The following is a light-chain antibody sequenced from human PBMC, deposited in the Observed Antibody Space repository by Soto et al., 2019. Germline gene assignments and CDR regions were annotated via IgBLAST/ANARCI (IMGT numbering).Light chain of an antibody. Sequence: QSVLTQPPSVSGAPAQRVTISCTGSSSNFGTGFDVHWYQQLPGTAPRLLLYGNNNRPSGVPDRFSGSKSATSASLAITGLQAEDEADYYCQSYDNSLSGYVFGTGTKVTVL. CDR2: GNN. CDR1: SSNFGTGFD. V-gene: IGLV1-40*01. CDR3: QSYDNSLSGYV. J-gene: IGLJ1*01.